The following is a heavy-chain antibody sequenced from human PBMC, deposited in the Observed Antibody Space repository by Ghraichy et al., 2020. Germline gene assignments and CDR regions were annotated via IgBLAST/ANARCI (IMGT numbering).Heavy chain of an antibody. Sequence: ASVKVSCKAFGYTFSTYYIHWVRQAPGQGLEWMGWISPNTGGANYAQKFQGRLTMTRDTSISTAYMELSSLRSEDTAVYYCARDFDDILTASYYFDYWGQGTLVTVSS. CDR2: ISPNTGGA. D-gene: IGHD3-9*01. CDR3: ARDFDDILTASYYFDY. CDR1: GYTFSTYY. J-gene: IGHJ4*02. V-gene: IGHV1-2*02.